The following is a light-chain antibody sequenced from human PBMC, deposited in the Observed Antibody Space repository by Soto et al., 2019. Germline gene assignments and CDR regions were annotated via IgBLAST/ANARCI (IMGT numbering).Light chain of an antibody. CDR1: SSDVGGYNY. J-gene: IGLJ1*01. Sequence: QSALTQPASVSGSPGQSITISCTGTSSDVGGYNYVSWYQQHPGKAPKLMIYEASNRPSGVSNRFSCSQSGNRASLTISGLEAEDEADYYCSSYTSSSTLVFGTGTKLTVL. CDR3: SSYTSSSTLV. CDR2: EAS. V-gene: IGLV2-14*01.